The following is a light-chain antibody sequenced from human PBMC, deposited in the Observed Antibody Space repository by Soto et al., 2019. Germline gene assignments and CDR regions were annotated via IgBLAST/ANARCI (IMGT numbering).Light chain of an antibody. Sequence: DIQMTQSPSSLSASVGDRITITCRASQSISSYLNWYQQRPGKAPNLLIYAASSLRSGVPSRFSGRGSGTEFTLTISSLTPEDVATYYCQQSYSTPYTLGQGTKLEIE. V-gene: IGKV1-39*01. CDR3: QQSYSTPYT. J-gene: IGKJ2*01. CDR2: AAS. CDR1: QSISSY.